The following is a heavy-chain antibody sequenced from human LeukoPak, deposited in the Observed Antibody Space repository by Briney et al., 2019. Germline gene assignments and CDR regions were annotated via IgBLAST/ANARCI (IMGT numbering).Heavy chain of an antibody. Sequence: SSGTLSLTCAVSGASISSSNWWSWVRQTPGRGLEWIGEIYRSGSTNYNPSLKSRVTISVDKSKNHFSLKMNSVTAADTAVYFCARGSLWVTTMRVDYWGRGTLVTVSS. J-gene: IGHJ4*02. CDR2: IYRSGST. CDR1: GASISSSNW. D-gene: IGHD2-21*02. V-gene: IGHV4-4*02. CDR3: ARGSLWVTTMRVDY.